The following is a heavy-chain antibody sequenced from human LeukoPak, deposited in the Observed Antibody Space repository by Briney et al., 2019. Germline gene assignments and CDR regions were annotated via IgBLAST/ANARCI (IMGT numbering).Heavy chain of an antibody. CDR2: SYYSGNT. CDR3: ARRRRIAAAGTDAFDI. V-gene: IGHV4-59*08. CDR1: GDSISNYY. J-gene: IGHJ3*02. Sequence: SETLSLTCAVSGDSISNYYWNWIRQPPGKGLEWIGYSYYSGNTNYNPSLKSRVTISVDTSKTQFSLRLSSVTAADTAVYYCARRRRIAAAGTDAFDIWGQGTIVTVSS. D-gene: IGHD6-13*01.